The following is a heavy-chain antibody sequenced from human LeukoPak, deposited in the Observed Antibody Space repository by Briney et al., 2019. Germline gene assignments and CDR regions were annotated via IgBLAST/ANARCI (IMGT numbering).Heavy chain of an antibody. J-gene: IGHJ4*02. CDR3: ARDARYCSSYTCYYYFDY. CDR2: ISSSGSTK. D-gene: IGHD2-2*01. CDR1: GFTFTTYD. V-gene: IGHV3-48*03. Sequence: PGGSLRLSCAASGFTFTTYDMNWVRQAPGKGLEWVSYISSSGSTKFYADSVRGRFTISRDNAKNSLDLQMNSLRAEDTAVYYCARDARYCSSYTCYYYFDYWGQATLVTVST.